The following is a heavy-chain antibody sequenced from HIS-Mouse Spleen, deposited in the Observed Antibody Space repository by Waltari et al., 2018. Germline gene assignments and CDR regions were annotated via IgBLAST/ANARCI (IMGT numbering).Heavy chain of an antibody. V-gene: IGHV4-34*01. CDR1: GGSFSGYY. CDR3: ARGRSPATVTIGYYFDY. CDR2: INHSGST. D-gene: IGHD4-17*01. Sequence: QVQLQQCGAGRLKPSETLSLTCAVYGGSFSGYYWSWIRQPPGKGLEWFGEINHSGSTNYNPSLKSRVTISVDTSKNQFSLKLSSVTAADTAVYYCARGRSPATVTIGYYFDYWGQGTLVTVSS. J-gene: IGHJ4*02.